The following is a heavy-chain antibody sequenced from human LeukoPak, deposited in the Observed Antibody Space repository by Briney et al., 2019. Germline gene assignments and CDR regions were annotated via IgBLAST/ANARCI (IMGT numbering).Heavy chain of an antibody. V-gene: IGHV3-23*01. CDR2: ISGSGGST. J-gene: IGHJ4*02. CDR3: AKGGHYYDSSGYYLYDY. D-gene: IGHD3-22*01. Sequence: GGSLRLSCAASGFTFSTYWMTWVRQAPGKGLEWVSAISGSGGSTYYADSVKGRFTISRDNSKNTLYLQMNSLRAEDTAVYYCAKGGHYYDSSGYYLYDYWGQGTLVTVSS. CDR1: GFTFSTYW.